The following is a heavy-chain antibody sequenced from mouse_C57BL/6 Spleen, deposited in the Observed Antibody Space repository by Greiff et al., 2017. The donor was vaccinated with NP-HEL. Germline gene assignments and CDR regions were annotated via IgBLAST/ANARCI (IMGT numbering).Heavy chain of an antibody. V-gene: IGHV1-69*01. J-gene: IGHJ2*01. CDR2: IDPSDSYT. CDR1: GYTFTSYW. Sequence: QVQLQQPGAELVMPGASVKLSCKASGYTFTSYWMHWVKQRPGQGLEWIGEIDPSDSYTNYNQKFKGKSTLTVDKSSSTAYMQLSSLTSEDSAVYYCARRGSSYVGYFDYWGQGTTLTVSS. CDR3: ARRGSSYVGYFDY. D-gene: IGHD1-1*01.